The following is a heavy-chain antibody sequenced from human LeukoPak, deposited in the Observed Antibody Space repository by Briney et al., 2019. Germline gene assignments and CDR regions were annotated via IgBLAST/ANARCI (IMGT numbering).Heavy chain of an antibody. V-gene: IGHV3-23*01. CDR1: GFTFSRYW. CDR2: ISGSGGST. J-gene: IGHJ4*02. Sequence: GGSLRLSCVGSGFTFSRYWLNWVRQAPGKGLEWVSAISGSGGSTYYADSVKGRFTISGDNSKNTLYLQMNSLRAEDTAVYYCAKDLSGIAAAFDYWGQGTLVTVSS. D-gene: IGHD6-13*01. CDR3: AKDLSGIAAAFDY.